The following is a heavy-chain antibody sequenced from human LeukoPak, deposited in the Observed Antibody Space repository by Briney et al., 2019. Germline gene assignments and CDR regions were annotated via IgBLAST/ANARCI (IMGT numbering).Heavy chain of an antibody. CDR3: ARGGSSGYYYG. Sequence: PETLSLTCTVSGGSISSCYWSWIRQPAGKGLEWIGRLYTSGSTNYNPSLKSRVTMSVDTSKNQFSLKLTSMTAADTAVYYCARGGSSGYYYGWGQGTLVTVSS. J-gene: IGHJ4*02. V-gene: IGHV4-4*07. CDR2: LYTSGST. CDR1: GGSISSCY. D-gene: IGHD3-22*01.